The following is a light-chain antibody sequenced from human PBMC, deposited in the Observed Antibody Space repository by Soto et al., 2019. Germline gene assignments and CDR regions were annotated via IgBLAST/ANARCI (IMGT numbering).Light chain of an antibody. CDR3: AAWDDSRSGWV. J-gene: IGLJ3*02. V-gene: IGLV1-47*01. Sequence: QSVLTQPPSASGTPGQRVTISCSGSSSNIGSNYVFSYQQLPGTAPQLLIYRNNQRPSGVPDRFSGSKSGTSASLAISGLRSEDEADYYCAAWDDSRSGWVFGGGTKLTVL. CDR2: RNN. CDR1: SSNIGSNY.